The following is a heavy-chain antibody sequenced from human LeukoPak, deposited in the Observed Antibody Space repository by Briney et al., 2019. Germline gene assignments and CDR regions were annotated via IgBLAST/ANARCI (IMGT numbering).Heavy chain of an antibody. V-gene: IGHV4-34*01. J-gene: IGHJ4*02. Sequence: PSETLSLTCAVYGGSFSGYYWSWIRQPPGKGLEWIGEINHSGSTNYNPSLKSRVTISVDTSKNQFSLKLSSVTAADTAVYYCARSAYDILTGYYRYFDYWGQGTLVTVSS. CDR2: INHSGST. CDR1: GGSFSGYY. CDR3: ARSAYDILTGYYRYFDY. D-gene: IGHD3-9*01.